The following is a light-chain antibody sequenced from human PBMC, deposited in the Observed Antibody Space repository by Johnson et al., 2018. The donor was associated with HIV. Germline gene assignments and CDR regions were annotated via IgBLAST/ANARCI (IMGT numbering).Light chain of an antibody. J-gene: IGLJ1*01. V-gene: IGLV1-51*01. Sequence: QSVLTQPPSVSAAPGQKVTISCSGSSSNIGNNYVSWYRLLPGTAPKLLIYDNNQRPSGIPDRFSGSKSGTSASLAISGLKSEDEADYYCAAWDDRLNGFYVFGTGTKVTVL. CDR2: DNN. CDR1: SSNIGNNY. CDR3: AAWDDRLNGFYV.